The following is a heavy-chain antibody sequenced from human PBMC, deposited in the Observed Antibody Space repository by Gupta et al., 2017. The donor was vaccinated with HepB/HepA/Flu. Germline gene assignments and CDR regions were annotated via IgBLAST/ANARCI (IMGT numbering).Heavy chain of an antibody. CDR3: ARGGGADFVY. Sequence: QVHLVQSGAEVTKPGASVKVSCETSGYTFTSYPVAWVRQAPGQGLEWMGWVSAYSGNTKFAQKFQDRLIMTADTSSNTAYMELRNLTSDDAAVYYCARGGGADFVYWGQGTLVTVSS. CDR1: GYTFTSYP. J-gene: IGHJ4*02. V-gene: IGHV1-18*01. D-gene: IGHD2-21*01. CDR2: VSAYSGNT.